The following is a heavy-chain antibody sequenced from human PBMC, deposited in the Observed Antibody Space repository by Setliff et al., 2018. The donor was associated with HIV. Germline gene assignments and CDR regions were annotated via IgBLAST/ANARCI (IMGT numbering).Heavy chain of an antibody. CDR1: GGSFSGYY. CDR3: ARVPTSSWYVTTQRTKEYFHH. D-gene: IGHD6-13*01. CDR2: IYYTGDT. Sequence: SETLSLTCAVYGGSFSGYYWSWSRQHPGKGLEWIGYIYYTGDTYYNPPLKSRVTISEDTSRNQFSLRLSSVTAAGTAIYYCARVPTSSWYVTTQRTKEYFHHWGQGTLVTVSS. V-gene: IGHV4-34*01. J-gene: IGHJ1*01.